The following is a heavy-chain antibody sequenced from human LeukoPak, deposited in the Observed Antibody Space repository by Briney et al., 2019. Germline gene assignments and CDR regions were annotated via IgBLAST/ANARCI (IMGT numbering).Heavy chain of an antibody. CDR2: ISSSSSYI. D-gene: IGHD6-13*01. Sequence: TGGSLRLSCAASGFTFSSYSMNWVRQAPEKGLEWVSSISSSSSYIYYADSVKGRFTISRDNAKNSLYLQMNSLRAEDTAVYYCARARGIAAAGRFDYWGQGTLVTVSS. CDR1: GFTFSSYS. J-gene: IGHJ4*02. V-gene: IGHV3-21*01. CDR3: ARARGIAAAGRFDY.